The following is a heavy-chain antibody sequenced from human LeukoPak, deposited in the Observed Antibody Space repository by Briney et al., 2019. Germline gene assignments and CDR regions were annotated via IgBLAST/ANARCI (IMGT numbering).Heavy chain of an antibody. CDR2: IYYSGST. V-gene: IGHV4-39*07. CDR1: GGSISSSSYY. D-gene: IGHD6-13*01. Sequence: SSETLSLTCTVSGGSISSSSYYWGWIRQPPGKGLEWIGSIYYSGSTYYNPSLKSRVTISVDTSKNQFSLKLSSVTAADTAVYYCARNIAAAVAFDYWGQGTLVTVSS. CDR3: ARNIAAAVAFDY. J-gene: IGHJ4*02.